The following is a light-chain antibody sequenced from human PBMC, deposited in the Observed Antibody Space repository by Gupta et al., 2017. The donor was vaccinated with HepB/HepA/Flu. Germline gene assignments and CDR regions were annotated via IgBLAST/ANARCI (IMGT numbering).Light chain of an antibody. J-gene: IGKJ4*01. Sequence: DIQLIQSPSFPSASVGDRVTISCRASQGIRSYLAWYQQKAGEAPKFRMSAASTLQGGVPSRFSGSGSGAEFTITISSLQLEDFATYYGQQLSRYPLTCGGGTKVEIK. V-gene: IGKV1-9*01. CDR3: QQLSRYPLT. CDR2: AAS. CDR1: QGIRSY.